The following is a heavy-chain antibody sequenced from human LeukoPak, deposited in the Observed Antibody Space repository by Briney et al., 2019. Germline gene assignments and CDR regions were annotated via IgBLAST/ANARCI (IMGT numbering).Heavy chain of an antibody. CDR3: ARSVTLYSIEPNWFDP. Sequence: SETLSLTCAVYGGSFSGYYWSWIRQPPGKGLEWIGEINHSGGTNYNPSLKSRVTISVDTSKNQFSLKLSSVTAADTAVYYCARSVTLYSIEPNWFDPWGQGTLVTVSS. V-gene: IGHV4-34*01. CDR2: INHSGGT. D-gene: IGHD4-11*01. CDR1: GGSFSGYY. J-gene: IGHJ5*02.